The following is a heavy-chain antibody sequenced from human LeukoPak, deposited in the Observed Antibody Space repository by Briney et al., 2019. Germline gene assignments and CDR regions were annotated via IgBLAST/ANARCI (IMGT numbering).Heavy chain of an antibody. CDR2: INPNSGGT. V-gene: IGHV1-2*02. D-gene: IGHD1-26*01. CDR1: GYTFTGYY. Sequence: ASVKVSCKASGYTFTGYYMHWVRQAPGQGLEWMGWINPNSGGTNYAQKFQGRVTITRNTSISTAYMELSSLRSEDTAVYYCARGISGELVFDYWGQGTLVTVSS. J-gene: IGHJ4*02. CDR3: ARGISGELVFDY.